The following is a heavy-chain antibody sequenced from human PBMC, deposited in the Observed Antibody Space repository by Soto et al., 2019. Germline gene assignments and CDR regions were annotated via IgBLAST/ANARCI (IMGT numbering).Heavy chain of an antibody. J-gene: IGHJ4*02. CDR3: ARRISAHFDY. V-gene: IGHV3-11*05. CDR2: ISSSSSHT. CDR1: GFVFSDYY. Sequence: QVQLVESGGGLVKAGGSLRLSCAASGFVFSDYYMTWIRQAPGKGLEWLTYISSSSSHTNYADSVKGRFTISRDNAKNSVYRQINSLRAEDTAVYYCARRISAHFDYWGQGTLVTVSS.